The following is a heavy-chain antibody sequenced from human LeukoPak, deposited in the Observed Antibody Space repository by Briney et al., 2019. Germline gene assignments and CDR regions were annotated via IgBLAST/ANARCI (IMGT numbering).Heavy chain of an antibody. J-gene: IGHJ4*02. CDR1: GDSISNYY. CDR3: ARIDFRDGYNLGFDY. Sequence: SETLSLTCTVSGDSISNYYWSWIRQPPGKGLEWIGYISYSGITNYNPSLKSRVTISLDTSKNHFSLKVTSVTAADTAVYYCARIDFRDGYNLGFDYWGQGTLVTVSS. CDR2: ISYSGIT. V-gene: IGHV4-59*01. D-gene: IGHD5-24*01.